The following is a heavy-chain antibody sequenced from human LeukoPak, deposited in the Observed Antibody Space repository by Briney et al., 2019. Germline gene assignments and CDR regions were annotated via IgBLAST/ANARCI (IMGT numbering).Heavy chain of an antibody. J-gene: IGHJ4*02. CDR2: ISGSGGST. D-gene: IGHD6-19*01. CDR3: ARINSGWYFDY. V-gene: IGHV3-23*01. CDR1: GFTFSSYT. Sequence: GGSLRLSCAASGFTFSSYTMTWVRLAPGKGLEWVSAISGSGGSTYYADSVKGRFTISRDNSKNTLYLQMNSLRAEDTAVYYCARINSGWYFDYWGQGTLVTVSS.